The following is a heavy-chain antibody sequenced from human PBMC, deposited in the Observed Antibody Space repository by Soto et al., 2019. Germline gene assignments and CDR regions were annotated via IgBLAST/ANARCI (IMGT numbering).Heavy chain of an antibody. Sequence: PSETLSLTCTVSGGSISSSSYYWGWIRQPPGKGLEWIGSIYYSGSTYYNPSLKSRVTISVDTSKNQFSLKLSSVTAADTAVYYCARPTYYDFWSGFSHHYYYYMDVWGKGTTVTVSS. D-gene: IGHD3-3*01. CDR2: IYYSGST. V-gene: IGHV4-39*01. CDR3: ARPTYYDFWSGFSHHYYYYMDV. J-gene: IGHJ6*03. CDR1: GGSISSSSYY.